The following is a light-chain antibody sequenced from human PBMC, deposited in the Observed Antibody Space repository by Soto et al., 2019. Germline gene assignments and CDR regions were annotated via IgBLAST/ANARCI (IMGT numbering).Light chain of an antibody. CDR2: WAS. V-gene: IGKV4-1*01. CDR3: QQQYSTLLT. J-gene: IGKJ4*01. Sequence: DIVMTQSPDSLAVSLGERATINCKSSQSVLYSSNNKNYLAWYQQKPGQPPKLIIYWASTRESGVPDRFSGSGSGTDFTLTISSLQAEDVAVYYCQQQYSTLLTFGGGTKVEIK. CDR1: QSVLYSSNNKNY.